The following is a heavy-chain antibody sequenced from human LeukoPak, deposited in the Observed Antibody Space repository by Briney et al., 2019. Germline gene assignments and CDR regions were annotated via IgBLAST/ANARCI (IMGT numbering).Heavy chain of an antibody. D-gene: IGHD3-16*01. Sequence: SETLSLTCTVSGDSISSYYWHWIRQPPGKRLEWIGYIHYSGSTNYNPSLKSRLVTSVDTSKNQFSLRLSSVTAADTAVYYCARGRGSYLDYWGQGTLVTVSS. CDR3: ARGRGSYLDY. V-gene: IGHV4-59*01. CDR1: GDSISSYY. CDR2: IHYSGST. J-gene: IGHJ4*02.